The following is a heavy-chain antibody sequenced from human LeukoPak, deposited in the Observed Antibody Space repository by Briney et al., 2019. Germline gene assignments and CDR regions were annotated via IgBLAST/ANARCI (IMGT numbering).Heavy chain of an antibody. CDR2: ISSSSSYI. CDR3: ARGAYGSGSYVMDV. V-gene: IGHV3-21*01. J-gene: IGHJ6*04. Sequence: AGGSLRLSCAASGFTFSSYEMNWVRQAPGKGLELVSSISSSSSYIYYADSVKGRFTISRDNAKNSLYLQMNSLRAEDTAVYYCARGAYGSGSYVMDVWGKGTTVTVSS. D-gene: IGHD3-10*01. CDR1: GFTFSSYE.